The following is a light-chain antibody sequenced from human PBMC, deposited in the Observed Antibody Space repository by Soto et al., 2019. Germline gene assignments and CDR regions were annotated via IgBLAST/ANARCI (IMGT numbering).Light chain of an antibody. J-gene: IGKJ5*01. Sequence: EIVLTQSPGTLSLSPGERATLSCRASQSVSRNLAWYQQKPGQAPRLLIYDASNRATGIPARFSGSGSGTDFTLTISSLEPEDFAVYYCQQRSNYPITFGQGTRLEIK. CDR2: DAS. V-gene: IGKV3-11*01. CDR3: QQRSNYPIT. CDR1: QSVSRN.